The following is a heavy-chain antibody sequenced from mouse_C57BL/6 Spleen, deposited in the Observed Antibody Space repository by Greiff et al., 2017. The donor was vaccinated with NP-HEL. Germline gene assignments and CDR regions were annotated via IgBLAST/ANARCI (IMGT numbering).Heavy chain of an antibody. Sequence: LVESGAELARPGASVKLSCKASGYTFTSYGISWVKQRTGQGLEWIGEIYPRSGNTYYNEKFKGKATLTADKSSSTAYMELRSLTSEDSAVYFCADYYGSSPFAYWGQGTLVTVSA. CDR3: ADYYGSSPFAY. J-gene: IGHJ3*01. D-gene: IGHD1-1*01. CDR1: GYTFTSYG. CDR2: IYPRSGNT. V-gene: IGHV1-81*01.